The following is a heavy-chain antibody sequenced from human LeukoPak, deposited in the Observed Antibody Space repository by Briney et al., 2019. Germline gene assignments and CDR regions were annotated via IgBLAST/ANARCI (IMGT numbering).Heavy chain of an antibody. V-gene: IGHV4-39*01. CDR2: IYYSGST. J-gene: IGHJ5*02. CDR1: GGSISSSSYY. Sequence: SETLSLTCTVSGGSISSSSYYWGWIRQPPGKGLEWIGSIYYSGSTYYNPSLKSRVTISVDTSKNQFSLKLSSATAADTAVYYCARHPYEYCGGDCYSLNWFDPWGQGTLVTVSS. CDR3: ARHPYEYCGGDCYSLNWFDP. D-gene: IGHD2-21*01.